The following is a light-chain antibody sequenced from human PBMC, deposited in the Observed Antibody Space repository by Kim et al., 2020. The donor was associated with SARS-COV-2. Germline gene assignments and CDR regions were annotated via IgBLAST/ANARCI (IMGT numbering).Light chain of an antibody. CDR2: DVD. Sequence: QSALTQPASVSGSPGQSITISCTGTSSDVGGYDYVSWYQQHPGKAPKLMIYDVDNRPSGVSNRFSGSKSDNTASLTISGLQPEDEADYYCSSFTYSTTPSFEPGTRVTVL. CDR1: SSDVGGYDY. V-gene: IGLV2-14*03. J-gene: IGLJ1*01. CDR3: SSFTYSTTPS.